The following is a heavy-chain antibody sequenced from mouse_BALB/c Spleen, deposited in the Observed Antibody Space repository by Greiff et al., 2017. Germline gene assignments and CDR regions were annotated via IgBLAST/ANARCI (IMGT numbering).Heavy chain of an antibody. D-gene: IGHD1-2*01. J-gene: IGHJ2*01. CDR1: GYSITSDYA. Sequence: EVKLVESGPGLVKPSQSLSLTCTVTGYSITSDYAWNWIRQFPGNKLEWMGYISYSGSTSYNPSLKSRISITRDTSKNQFFLQLNSVTTEDTATYYCAREEYYGPFDYWGQGTTRTVSS. CDR2: ISYSGST. CDR3: AREEYYGPFDY. V-gene: IGHV3-2*02.